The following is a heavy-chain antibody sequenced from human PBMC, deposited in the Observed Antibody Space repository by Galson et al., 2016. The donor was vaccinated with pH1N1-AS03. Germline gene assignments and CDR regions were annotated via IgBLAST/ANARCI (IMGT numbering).Heavy chain of an antibody. D-gene: IGHD2-2*01. J-gene: IGHJ4*02. CDR1: GFTFSGYS. V-gene: IGHV3-21*01. Sequence: SLRLSCAASGFTFSGYSMNWVRQAPGKGLEWVSTISSGGDYIYSSDSLKGRFTITRDNAKNSLYLQMNSLRAEDTAVYYCARDRPRHCSSTSCYVRYFDYWGQGTLVTVSS. CDR3: ARDRPRHCSSTSCYVRYFDY. CDR2: ISSGGDYI.